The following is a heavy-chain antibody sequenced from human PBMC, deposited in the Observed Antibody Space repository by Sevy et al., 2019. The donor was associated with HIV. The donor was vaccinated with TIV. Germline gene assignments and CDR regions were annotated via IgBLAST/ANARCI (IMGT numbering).Heavy chain of an antibody. CDR2: IKQDGTEK. D-gene: IGHD3-10*01. CDR3: ARTMWYYLFAY. CDR1: GFTFSNYW. V-gene: IGHV3-7*01. Sequence: GGSLRLSCTASGFTFSNYWMSWVRQAPGKGLEWVANIKQDGTEKNYVDSVKGRFIISRDNARDSVYLQMNSLRVDDTARYYCARTMWYYLFAYWGQGAPVTVSS. J-gene: IGHJ4*02.